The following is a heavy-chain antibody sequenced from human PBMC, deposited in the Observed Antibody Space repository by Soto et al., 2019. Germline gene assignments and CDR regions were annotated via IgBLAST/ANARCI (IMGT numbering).Heavy chain of an antibody. CDR3: ERAMAPFGVAVDI. D-gene: IGHD3-3*01. Sequence: QLQLQESGPGLVKPSETLSLTCTVSGGSISSSSYYWGWIRQPPGKGLEWIGSIYYSGSTYYNPSRKGRVTRAVGRSRNQFSRRLGCVTAADTAVYYCERAMAPFGVAVDIWGQGTMVTVSS. J-gene: IGHJ3*02. CDR2: IYYSGST. CDR1: GGSISSSSYY. V-gene: IGHV4-39*01.